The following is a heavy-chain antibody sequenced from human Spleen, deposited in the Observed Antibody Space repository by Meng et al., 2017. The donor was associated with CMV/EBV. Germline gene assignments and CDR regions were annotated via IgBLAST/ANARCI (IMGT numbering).Heavy chain of an antibody. Sequence: GSLRLSCTVSGGSVNSHSFYWSWIRQSPGKGLEWIGYVYYRGNTDYNPSLKNRVTISLDTSKNQFSLRLSSVTAADTAVYYCARGPRGYSYEKDWFDPWGQGTLVTVSS. CDR3: ARGPRGYSYEKDWFDP. V-gene: IGHV4-61*01. J-gene: IGHJ5*02. CDR1: GGSVNSHSFY. CDR2: VYYRGNT. D-gene: IGHD5-18*01.